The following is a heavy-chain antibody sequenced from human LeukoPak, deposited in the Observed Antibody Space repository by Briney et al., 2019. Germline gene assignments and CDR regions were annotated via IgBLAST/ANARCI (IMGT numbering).Heavy chain of an antibody. D-gene: IGHD3-3*01. V-gene: IGHV3-48*01. CDR3: ARDFLEDDY. CDR2: ISSSSSTI. J-gene: IGHJ4*02. Sequence: GGSLRLSCAASGFTFSNYNMNWVRQAPGKGLEWVSYISSSSSTIHYAESVKGRFTISRDNARNSLYLQTNSLRAEDTAVYYCARDFLEDDYWGQGTLVTVSS. CDR1: GFTFSNYN.